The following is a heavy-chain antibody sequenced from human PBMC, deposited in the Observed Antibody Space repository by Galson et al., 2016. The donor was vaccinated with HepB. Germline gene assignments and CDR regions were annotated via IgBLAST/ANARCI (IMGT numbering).Heavy chain of an antibody. CDR2: ISYDGSNK. D-gene: IGHD3-3*01. Sequence: SLRLSCAASGFYFSDYSMNWVRQAPGKGLEWLAVISYDGSNKYYADSVKGRFTISRDNSKNTLYLQMNSLRAEDTAVYYCARDKGAGSDDIWSGYYMGYFDYWGQGSLVTVSS. CDR3: ARDKGAGSDDIWSGYYMGYFDY. J-gene: IGHJ4*02. V-gene: IGHV3-30*03. CDR1: GFYFSDYS.